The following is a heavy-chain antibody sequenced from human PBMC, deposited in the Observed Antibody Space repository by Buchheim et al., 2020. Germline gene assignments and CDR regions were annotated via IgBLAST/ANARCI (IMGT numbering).Heavy chain of an antibody. CDR1: GYSFTTYW. CDR3: VRQGHSPDYYFYMDV. D-gene: IGHD3-9*01. J-gene: IGHJ6*03. CDR2: IYPGDSET. Sequence: EVQLVQSGAEVKKPGESLKISCKASGYSFTTYWIGWVRQMPGKGLEWMGIIYPGDSETRYSPSFQGQVTISAAKSIRTASPQWSSLKASDTAMYFCVRQGHSPDYYFYMDVWGKGTT. V-gene: IGHV5-51*01.